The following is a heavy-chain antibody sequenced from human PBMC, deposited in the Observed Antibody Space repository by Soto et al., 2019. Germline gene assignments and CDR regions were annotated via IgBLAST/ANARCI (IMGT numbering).Heavy chain of an antibody. D-gene: IGHD4-17*01. CDR1: GFTFSTYA. Sequence: LLLESGGGLVQPGGSLRLSCVASGFTFSTYAMSWVRQAPGKGLEWVSGITGSGTGINNADSVKGRFTISRDNSKNTVYLQMSSLRGEDTAVYYCAKTLYGGATVWGLGTLVTVSS. J-gene: IGHJ4*02. V-gene: IGHV3-23*01. CDR2: ITGSGTGI. CDR3: AKTLYGGATV.